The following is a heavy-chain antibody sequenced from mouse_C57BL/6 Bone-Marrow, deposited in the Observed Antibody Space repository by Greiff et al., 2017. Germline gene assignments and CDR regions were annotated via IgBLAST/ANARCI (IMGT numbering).Heavy chain of an antibody. CDR2: IFPGDGDT. CDR3: ARGAY. V-gene: IGHV1-80*01. Sequence: QVHVKQSGAELVKPGASVKISCKASGYAFSSYWMNWVKQRPGKGLEWIGQIFPGDGDTNYNGKFKGKATLTADKSYSTAYMQLSSLASEDTAVYFYARGAYWGQGTLVTVSA. J-gene: IGHJ3*01. CDR1: GYAFSSYW.